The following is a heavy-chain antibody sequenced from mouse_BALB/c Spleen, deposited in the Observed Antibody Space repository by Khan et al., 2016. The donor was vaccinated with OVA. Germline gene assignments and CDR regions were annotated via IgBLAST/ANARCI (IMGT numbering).Heavy chain of an antibody. J-gene: IGHJ2*01. V-gene: IGHV9-3-1*01. CDR1: GYTFTNYV. CDR2: INTYTREP. CDR3: ARFHGGY. Sequence: QIQLVQSGPELKKPGETVKISCKASGYTFTNYVMNWVKQSPGKGLKWMGWINTYTREPPYADDFKGRLAFSLETSASTAYLQINSLKNEDTATXFSARFHGGYWGQGTTLTVSS.